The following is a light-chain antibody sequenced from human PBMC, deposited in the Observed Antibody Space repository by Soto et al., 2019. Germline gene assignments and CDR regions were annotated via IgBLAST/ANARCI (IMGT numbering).Light chain of an antibody. CDR2: AAS. CDR3: QQYNTYPLT. V-gene: IGKV1-16*01. Sequence: DIQMTQSPSSLSASVGDRVTITCRASQGISNYLAWFQQQPGKAPKSLIYAASTSQSGVPSRFSGSGSGTDFTLTISSLQPEDFATYFCQQYNTYPLTFGQGTKVDIK. J-gene: IGKJ1*01. CDR1: QGISNY.